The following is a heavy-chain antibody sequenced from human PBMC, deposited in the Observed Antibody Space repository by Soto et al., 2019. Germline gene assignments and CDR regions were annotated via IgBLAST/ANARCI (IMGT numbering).Heavy chain of an antibody. CDR2: IGHSGTT. J-gene: IGHJ2*01. V-gene: IGHV4-34*01. CDR3: SGGPVGGRNVRWYLDV. D-gene: IGHD6-19*01. Sequence: QVQLQQWGAGLLKPSETLSLTCDVYGGSFSGYHWNLIRQPPGKGLEWIGEIGHSGTTHYNPSLQRRVKFSIDTSKDQFSLKLTSVTAADTAVYYCSGGPVGGRNVRWYLDVWGRGTLITVSS. CDR1: GGSFSGYH.